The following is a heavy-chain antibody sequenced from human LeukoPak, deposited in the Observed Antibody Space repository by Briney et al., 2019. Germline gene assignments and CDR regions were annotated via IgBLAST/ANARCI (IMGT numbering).Heavy chain of an antibody. D-gene: IGHD2-2*01. CDR1: GFTFSSYG. V-gene: IGHV3-30*02. CDR2: IRYDGSNK. J-gene: IGHJ4*02. CDR3: AKARELVPAASGKYYFDY. Sequence: GGSLRLSCAASGFTFSSYGMHWVRQAAGKGLEWVAFIRYDGSNKYYADSVKGRFTISRDNSKNTLYLQMNSLRAEDTAVYYCAKARELVPAASGKYYFDYWGQGTLVTVSS.